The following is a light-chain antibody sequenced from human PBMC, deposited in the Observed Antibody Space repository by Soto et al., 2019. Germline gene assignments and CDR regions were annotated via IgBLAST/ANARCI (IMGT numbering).Light chain of an antibody. V-gene: IGLV1-40*01. CDR3: QSYDSSLRGDV. Sequence: QSVLTQPPSVSGAPGQRVTISCTGSSSNIGAGYDVHWYQQLPGTAPQLLIYGNNNRPSGVPDRFSGSKSGTSASLAITGLQAEDEADYYCQSYDSSLRGDVFGTGTKLTVL. J-gene: IGLJ1*01. CDR2: GNN. CDR1: SSNIGAGYD.